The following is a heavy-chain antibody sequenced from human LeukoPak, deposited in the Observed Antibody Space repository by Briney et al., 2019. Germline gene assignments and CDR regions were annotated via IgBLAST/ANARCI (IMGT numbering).Heavy chain of an antibody. CDR1: GFTFSTNW. CDR3: ARGATYAYYFDY. CDR2: INGDGSRT. D-gene: IGHD4-17*01. Sequence: GGSLRLSCAASGFTFSTNWMHWVRHAPGKELVWVSRINGDGSRTNYADSVEGRFTISRDNAKNTVYLQMNSLRAEDTAVYYCARGATYAYYFDYWGQGILVTVSS. V-gene: IGHV3-74*01. J-gene: IGHJ4*02.